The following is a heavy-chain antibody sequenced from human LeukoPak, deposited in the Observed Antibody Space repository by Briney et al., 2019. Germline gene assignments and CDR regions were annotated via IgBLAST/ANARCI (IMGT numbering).Heavy chain of an antibody. CDR2: IYSGGST. Sequence: GGSLRLSCAASGFTVSSNYMSWVRQAPGKGLEWVSVIYSGGSTYYADSVKGRFTISRDNSKNTLYLQMNSLRAEDTAVYYCARDSAPSTNFDYWGQGTLVTVSS. CDR3: ARDSAPSTNFDY. CDR1: GFTVSSNY. V-gene: IGHV3-66*01. D-gene: IGHD1-1*01. J-gene: IGHJ4*02.